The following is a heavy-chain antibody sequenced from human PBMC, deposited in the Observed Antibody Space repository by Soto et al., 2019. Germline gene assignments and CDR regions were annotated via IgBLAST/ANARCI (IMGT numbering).Heavy chain of an antibody. CDR2: ISGSGGST. CDR3: AKDQQAIYGSGWPSNPPDY. V-gene: IGHV3-23*01. Sequence: PGGSLRLSCAASGFTFSSYAMSWVRQAPGKGLEWVSAISGSGGSTYYADSVKGRFTISRDNSKNTLYLQMNSLRAEDTAVYYCAKDQQAIYGSGWPSNPPDYWGQGTLVTVSS. CDR1: GFTFSSYA. J-gene: IGHJ4*02. D-gene: IGHD6-19*01.